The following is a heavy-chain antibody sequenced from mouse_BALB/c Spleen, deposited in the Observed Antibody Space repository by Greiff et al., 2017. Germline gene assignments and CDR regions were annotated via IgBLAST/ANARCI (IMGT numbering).Heavy chain of an antibody. CDR3: AREGPARATLLDY. Sequence: VKLMESGPGLVAPSQSLSITCTVSGFSLTSYGVHWVRQPPGKGLEWLGVIWAGGSTNYNSALMSRLSISKDNSKSQVFLKMNSLQTDDTAMYYCAREGPARATLLDYWGQGTTLTVSS. J-gene: IGHJ2*01. V-gene: IGHV2-9*02. CDR1: GFSLTSYG. D-gene: IGHD3-1*01. CDR2: IWAGGST.